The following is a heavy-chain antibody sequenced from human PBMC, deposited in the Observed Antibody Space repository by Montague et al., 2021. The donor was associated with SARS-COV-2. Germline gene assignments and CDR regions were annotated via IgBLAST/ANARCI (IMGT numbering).Heavy chain of an antibody. CDR3: ARGAPTISMILVVMTGAGWYFDL. J-gene: IGHJ2*01. V-gene: IGHV4-34*01. CDR2: INHNGNT. CDR1: GGSFRSHY. Sequence: SETLSLTCAVSGGSFRSHYWRWLRPAPGTRLEWIGDINHNGNTNYNPSLRSRVTISVDTSKNQFSLKLSAVTAADTAVYYCARGAPTISMILVVMTGAGWYFDLWGRGTLVTVSS. D-gene: IGHD3-22*01.